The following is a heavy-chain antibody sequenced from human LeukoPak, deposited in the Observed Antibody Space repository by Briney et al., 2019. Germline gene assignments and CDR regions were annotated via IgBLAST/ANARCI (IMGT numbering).Heavy chain of an antibody. CDR1: GFTFSSYS. CDR3: ARDLGDNPYYYGMDV. D-gene: IGHD3-16*01. J-gene: IGHJ6*02. CDR2: ISSSSSTI. V-gene: IGHV3-48*02. Sequence: GSLRLSCAASGFTFSSYSMNWVRQAPGKGLEWVSYISSSSSTIYYADSVKGRFTISRDNAKNSLYLQMNSLRDEDTAVYYCARDLGDNPYYYGMDVWGQGTTVTVSS.